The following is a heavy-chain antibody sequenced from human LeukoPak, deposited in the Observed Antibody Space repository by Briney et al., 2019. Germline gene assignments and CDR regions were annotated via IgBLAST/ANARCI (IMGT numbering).Heavy chain of an antibody. Sequence: PSETLSLTCTVSGGSISSCYWSWIRQPPGKGLEWVGYIYYSGSTNYNPSLKSRVTISVDTSKNQVSLKLNSVTAADTAVYYCATRVPGSVYLPYFDFWGQGTLVTVSS. D-gene: IGHD3-22*01. CDR1: GGSISSCY. J-gene: IGHJ4*02. CDR2: IYYSGST. V-gene: IGHV4-59*01. CDR3: ATRVPGSVYLPYFDF.